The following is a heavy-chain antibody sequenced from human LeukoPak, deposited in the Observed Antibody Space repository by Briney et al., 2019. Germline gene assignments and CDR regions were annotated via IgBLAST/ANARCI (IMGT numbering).Heavy chain of an antibody. J-gene: IGHJ3*02. CDR1: GYTFTSYG. Sequence: ASVKVSCKASGYTFTSYGISWVRQAPGQGLEWMGWISAYNGNTDYAQKLQGRVTMTTDTSTSTAYMELRSLRSDDTAVYYCARDLVVMITFGGVIVAGNPSNAFDIWGQGTMVTVSS. D-gene: IGHD3-16*02. CDR2: ISAYNGNT. CDR3: ARDLVVMITFGGVIVAGNPSNAFDI. V-gene: IGHV1-18*01.